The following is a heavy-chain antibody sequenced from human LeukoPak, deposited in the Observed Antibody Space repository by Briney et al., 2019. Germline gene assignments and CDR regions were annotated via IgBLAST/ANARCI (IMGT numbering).Heavy chain of an antibody. CDR2: TWPDDSDT. Sequence: GESVRISCKASGYSFGDYWIGWVRQMPGKGLEWMGITWPDDSDTRYSPSFQGQVTISADKSINTAYLQWSSLKASDTAMYYCARRGRLSANSHWFDPWGQGTLVTVSS. D-gene: IGHD4/OR15-4a*01. V-gene: IGHV5-51*01. CDR1: GYSFGDYW. CDR3: ARRGRLSANSHWFDP. J-gene: IGHJ5*02.